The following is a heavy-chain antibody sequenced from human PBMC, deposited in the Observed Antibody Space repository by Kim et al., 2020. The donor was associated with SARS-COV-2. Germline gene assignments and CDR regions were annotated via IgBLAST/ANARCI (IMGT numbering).Heavy chain of an antibody. D-gene: IGHD3-10*01. V-gene: IGHV4-59*08. CDR3: ARLGTMVRGVIIPYYYYGMDV. CDR1: GGSISSYY. Sequence: SETLSLTCTVSGGSISSYYWSWIRQPPGKGLEWIGYIYYSGSTNYNPSLKSRVTISVDTSKNQFSLKLSSVTAADTAVYYCARLGTMVRGVIIPYYYYGMDVWGQGTTVTVSS. J-gene: IGHJ6*02. CDR2: IYYSGST.